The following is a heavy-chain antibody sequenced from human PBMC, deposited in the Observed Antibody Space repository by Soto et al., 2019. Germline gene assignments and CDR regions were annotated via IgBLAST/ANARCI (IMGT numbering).Heavy chain of an antibody. CDR1: GGSVNNADYF. Sequence: QVRLEESGPGLVKPSETLSLICSVSGGSVNNADYFWSWIRHHPENGLEWIGYIYYSGSTRYNPSFKPRATLSLDTSKNQFSLRLNSVTVADTAVYFCARDADYGGSRGGMDVWGRGTTVTVSS. V-gene: IGHV4-31*03. CDR2: IYYSGST. CDR3: ARDADYGGSRGGMDV. J-gene: IGHJ6*02. D-gene: IGHD4-17*01.